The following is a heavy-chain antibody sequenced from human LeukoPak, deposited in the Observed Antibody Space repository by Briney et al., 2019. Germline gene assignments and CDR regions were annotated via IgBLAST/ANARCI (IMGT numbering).Heavy chain of an antibody. D-gene: IGHD6-13*01. V-gene: IGHV1-8*01. Sequence: ASVKVSCKASGYTFTSHDINWVRQATGQGLEWMGWMSPNSGKTGYAQKFQGRVTMTRDTSIDTAYMELSSLRSEDTAVYYCATMPLAAARKPNYYYYMDVWGKGTTVTVSS. CDR1: GYTFTSHD. CDR3: ATMPLAAARKPNYYYYMDV. CDR2: MSPNSGKT. J-gene: IGHJ6*03.